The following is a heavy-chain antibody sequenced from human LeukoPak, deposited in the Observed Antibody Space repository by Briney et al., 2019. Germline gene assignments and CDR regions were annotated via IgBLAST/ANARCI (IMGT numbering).Heavy chain of an antibody. CDR3: VRESDVWSGPGIGRPLDV. V-gene: IGHV3-7*01. J-gene: IGHJ6*04. Sequence: GGSLRLSCTTSGFNFRAYWMGWVRQAPGRGLERVANIKEDGSDKQYVDSVRGRFTISRDNAKNSVSLQMDGLRAEDTAVYHCVRESDVWSGPGIGRPLDVWGKGTTVTVSS. CDR1: GFNFRAYW. D-gene: IGHD3-3*01. CDR2: IKEDGSDK.